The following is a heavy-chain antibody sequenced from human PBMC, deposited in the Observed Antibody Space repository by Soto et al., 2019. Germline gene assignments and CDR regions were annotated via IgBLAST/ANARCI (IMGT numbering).Heavy chain of an antibody. V-gene: IGHV3-7*01. CDR1: GFTFSSYW. Sequence: EVQLVESGGGLVQPGGSLRLSCAASGFTFSSYWMTWARQAPGKGLEWVASMNRDGSEKRYVDSVEGRFTISRDNAKNSLFLQMNRLGPDDTAVYYCGRDAGRRFDYWGQGSLVTVSS. CDR3: GRDAGRRFDY. J-gene: IGHJ4*02. CDR2: MNRDGSEK. D-gene: IGHD6-13*01.